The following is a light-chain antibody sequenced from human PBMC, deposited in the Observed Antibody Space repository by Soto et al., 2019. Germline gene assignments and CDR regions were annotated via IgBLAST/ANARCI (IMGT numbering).Light chain of an antibody. V-gene: IGLV2-14*03. J-gene: IGLJ1*01. CDR2: DVN. Sequence: QAVLTQPASVSGSPGQSITISCTGTSSDVGRYNYVSCYQQHPGKAPKLMIYDVNTRPSGVSNRFSGSKSGNTASLTISGLQAEDEAVYYCSSFTASTTQVFGPGTKLTVL. CDR3: SSFTASTTQV. CDR1: SSDVGRYNY.